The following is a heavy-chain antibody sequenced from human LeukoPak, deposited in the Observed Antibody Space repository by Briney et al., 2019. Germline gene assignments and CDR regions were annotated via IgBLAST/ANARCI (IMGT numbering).Heavy chain of an antibody. V-gene: IGHV3-33*01. CDR2: VWYDGSNK. Sequence: GGSLRLSCAASGFTFSSHGMHWVRQAPGKGLEWVAVVWYDGSNKYYADSVKGRFTISRDNSKDTLYLQMDSLRAEDTAVYYCARWGPGKVDDYWGQGTLVTVPS. CDR3: ARWGPGKVDDY. J-gene: IGHJ4*02. CDR1: GFTFSSHG. D-gene: IGHD4-23*01.